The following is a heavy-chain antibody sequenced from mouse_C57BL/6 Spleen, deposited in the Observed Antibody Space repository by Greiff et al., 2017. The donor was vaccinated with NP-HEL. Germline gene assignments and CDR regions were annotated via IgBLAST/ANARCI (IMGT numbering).Heavy chain of an antibody. CDR2: IYPRSGNT. CDR1: GYTFTSYG. V-gene: IGHV1-81*01. J-gene: IGHJ3*01. D-gene: IGHD2-4*01. CDR3: ARWNDYDGFAY. Sequence: QVQLKQSGAELARPGASVKLSCKASGYTFTSYGISWVKQRTGQGLEWIGEIYPRSGNTYYNEKFKGKATLTADKSSSTAYMELRSLTSEDSAVYFCARWNDYDGFAYWGQGTLVTVSA.